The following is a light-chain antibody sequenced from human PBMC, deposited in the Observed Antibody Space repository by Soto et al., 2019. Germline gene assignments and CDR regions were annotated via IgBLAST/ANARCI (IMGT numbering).Light chain of an antibody. V-gene: IGKV3-11*01. CDR2: DAS. Sequence: DLGRCRATMSLYPGERATLSCRASQSVSSYLAWYQQKPGQAPRLLIYDASNRATGIPARFSGSGSGTDFTLTISSLEPEDFAVYYCQQRSNWPPRITFGPGTKVDIK. CDR1: QSVSSY. CDR3: QQRSNWPPRIT. J-gene: IGKJ3*01.